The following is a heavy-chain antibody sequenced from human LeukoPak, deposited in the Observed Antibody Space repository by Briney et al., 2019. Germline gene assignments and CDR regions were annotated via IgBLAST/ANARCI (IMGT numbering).Heavy chain of an antibody. D-gene: IGHD6-19*01. J-gene: IGHJ4*02. CDR2: ISSSSSYI. CDR1: GFTFSSYS. V-gene: IGHV3-21*01. CDR3: ARVATYSSGWVFDY. Sequence: GGSLRLSCAASGFTFSSYSMNWVRQAPGEGLGWVSSISSSSSYIYYADSVKGRFTISRDNAKNSLYLQMNSLRAEDTAVYYCARVATYSSGWVFDYWGQGTLVTVSS.